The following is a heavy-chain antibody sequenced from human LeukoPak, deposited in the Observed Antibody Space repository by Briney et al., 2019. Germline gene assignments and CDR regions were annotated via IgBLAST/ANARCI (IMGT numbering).Heavy chain of an antibody. D-gene: IGHD4-17*01. J-gene: IGHJ4*02. CDR2: VYYSGTT. CDR3: AREKSRSLDY. V-gene: IGHV4-39*01. CDR1: GGSISSFYKY. Sequence: SETLSLTCSVSGGSISSFYKYWGWIRQPPGQGLEWIGSVYYSGTTYYNPSLKSRVTVSVDTSKNQFSLQLNSVTPEDTAVYYCAREKSRSLDYWGQGTLVTVSS.